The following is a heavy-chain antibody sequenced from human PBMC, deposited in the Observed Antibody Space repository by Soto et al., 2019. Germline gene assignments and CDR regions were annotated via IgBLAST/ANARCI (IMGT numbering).Heavy chain of an antibody. Sequence: SETLSLTCTVSGGSTTSDYWSWIRQPPGKGLEWLGYIFHSLGAKYNPSLGSRGTISLDTSKNQLSLSLRSVTAEDTAIYYCVKDGIRGIHIDKWGQGTLVTVSS. J-gene: IGHJ4*02. CDR1: GGSTTSDY. CDR3: VKDGIRGIHIDK. CDR2: IFHSLGA. V-gene: IGHV4-59*12.